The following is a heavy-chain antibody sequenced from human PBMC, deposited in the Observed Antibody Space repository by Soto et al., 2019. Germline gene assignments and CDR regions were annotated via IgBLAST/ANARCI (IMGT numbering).Heavy chain of an antibody. CDR2: IYYSGST. V-gene: IGHV4-59*08. D-gene: IGHD4-17*01. CDR3: ARQLFYGDYWFDP. Sequence: QVQLQESGPGLVKPSETLSLTCTVSGGSISSYYWCWIRQPPGKGLERIGYIYYSGSTNYNPSLKSRVTISVDTSKNQFSLKLSSVTAADTAVYYCARQLFYGDYWFDPWGQGTLVTVSS. J-gene: IGHJ5*02. CDR1: GGSISSYY.